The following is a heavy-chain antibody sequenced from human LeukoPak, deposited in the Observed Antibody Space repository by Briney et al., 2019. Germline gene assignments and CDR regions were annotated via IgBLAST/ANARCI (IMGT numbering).Heavy chain of an antibody. CDR2: IYHSGST. CDR1: GYSISSGYY. D-gene: IGHD3-22*01. V-gene: IGHV4-38-2*02. Sequence: SETLSLTCTVSGYSISSGYYWGWIRQPPGKGLEWIGSIYHSGSTYYNPSLKSRVTISVDTSKNQFSLKLSSVTAADTALYYCARRRYYDSTGYLDWGQGTLVTVSS. CDR3: ARRRYYDSTGYLD. J-gene: IGHJ1*01.